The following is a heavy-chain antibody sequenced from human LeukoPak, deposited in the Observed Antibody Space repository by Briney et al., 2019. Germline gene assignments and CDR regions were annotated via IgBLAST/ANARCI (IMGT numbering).Heavy chain of an antibody. CDR1: GGFISSGGYY. V-gene: IGHV4-31*03. J-gene: IGHJ2*01. D-gene: IGHD3-10*01. Sequence: SETLSLTCTVSGGFISSGGYYWSWIRQHPGKGLEWIGYIYYSGSTYYNPSLKSRVTISVDTSKNQFSLKLSSVTAADTAVYYCARDRFAWYFDLWGRGTLVTVSS. CDR2: IYYSGST. CDR3: ARDRFAWYFDL.